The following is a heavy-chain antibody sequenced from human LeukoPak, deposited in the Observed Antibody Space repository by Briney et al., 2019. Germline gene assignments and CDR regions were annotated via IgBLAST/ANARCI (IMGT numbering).Heavy chain of an antibody. D-gene: IGHD5-12*01. CDR1: GFTFSSYW. J-gene: IGHJ4*02. V-gene: IGHV3-74*01. CDR2: INIDGSST. CDR3: ARDRVPTGAEY. Sequence: GGSLRLSCAASGFTFSSYWMHWVRQAPGKGLVWVSRINIDGSSTSYADSVKGRFTISRDNAKNTLYLQMNSLRAEDTAVYYCARDRVPTGAEYWGQGNLVTVSS.